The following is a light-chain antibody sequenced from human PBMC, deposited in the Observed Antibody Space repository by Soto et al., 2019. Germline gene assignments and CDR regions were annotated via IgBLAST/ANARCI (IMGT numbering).Light chain of an antibody. V-gene: IGKV1-39*01. CDR2: AAS. J-gene: IGKJ1*01. Sequence: DIQMTQSPSSLSASVGDRVTITCRASQSISSFLNWYQQKPGKAPNLLIYAASSLQSGVPSRFSGSGSGTDFTLTISSLQPEDFATYYCQQSYSTPGWTFGQGTKVEIK. CDR3: QQSYSTPGWT. CDR1: QSISSF.